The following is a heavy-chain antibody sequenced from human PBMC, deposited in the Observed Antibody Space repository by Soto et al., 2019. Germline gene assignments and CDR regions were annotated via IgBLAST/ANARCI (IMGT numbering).Heavy chain of an antibody. Sequence: QVQLVQYGAEVKKPGASVKVSCKASSYTFTSYGISWVRQAHGQGLEWMGWISAYNGNTNYAQKLQGRVTMTTDTSTSTAYMELRSLRSADTAVYYCARDKGDGSGSYYGYWGQGTLVTVSS. D-gene: IGHD3-10*01. CDR1: SYTFTSYG. V-gene: IGHV1-18*01. CDR3: ARDKGDGSGSYYGY. CDR2: ISAYNGNT. J-gene: IGHJ4*02.